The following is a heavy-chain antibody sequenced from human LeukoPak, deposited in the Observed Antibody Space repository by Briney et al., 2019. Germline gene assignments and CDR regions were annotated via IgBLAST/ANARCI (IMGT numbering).Heavy chain of an antibody. CDR2: IRYDGSNK. CDR3: ARHVRSGWPNWFDP. Sequence: GGSLRLSCAASGFTFSSYGMHWVRQAPGKGLEWVAFIRYDGSNKYYADSVKGRFTISRDNSKNTLYLQMNSLRAEDTAVYYCARHVRSGWPNWFDPWGQGTLVTVSS. CDR1: GFTFSSYG. V-gene: IGHV3-30*02. D-gene: IGHD6-19*01. J-gene: IGHJ5*02.